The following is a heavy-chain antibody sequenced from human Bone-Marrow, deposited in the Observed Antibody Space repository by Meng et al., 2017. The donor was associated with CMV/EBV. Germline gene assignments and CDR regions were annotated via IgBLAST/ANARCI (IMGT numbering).Heavy chain of an antibody. V-gene: IGHV4-34*01. J-gene: IGHJ4*02. Sequence: SETLSLTCAVYGGSFSGYYWSWIRQPPGKGLEWIGSIYYSGSTYYNPSLKSRVTISVDTSKNQFSLKLSSVTAADTAVYYCARDLLYSGADYWGQGTLVTVSS. CDR1: GGSFSGYY. CDR2: IYYSGST. CDR3: ARDLLYSGADY. D-gene: IGHD6-19*01.